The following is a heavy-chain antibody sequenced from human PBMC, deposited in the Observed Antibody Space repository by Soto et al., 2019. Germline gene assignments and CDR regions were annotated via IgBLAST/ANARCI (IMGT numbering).Heavy chain of an antibody. CDR2: IWYDGSNK. J-gene: IGHJ4*02. V-gene: IGHV3-33*01. CDR1: GFTFSSYG. CDR3: GRQEYRGSYYFDY. D-gene: IGHD1-26*01. Sequence: QVQLVESGGGVVQPGRSLGLSCSASGFTFSSYGMHWVRQAPGKGLEWVAAIWYDGSNKYYTDSVKGRFTISRNFSKNTLYLQMNSVRAEDKAVYYCGRQEYRGSYYFDYWGQGTLVTVSS.